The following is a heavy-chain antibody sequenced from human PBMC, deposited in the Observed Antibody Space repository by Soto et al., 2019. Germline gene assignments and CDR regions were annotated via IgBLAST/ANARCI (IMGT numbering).Heavy chain of an antibody. Sequence: DVQLVETGGGLIQPGGSLRLSCAASGLTVSSNYMTWVRQSPGKGLEWVSVVHPGGITYYAASVKGRFTISRDNYNNTVYLQMNSVRVEDAAVYYCARESRRFGREGSSWPKSGYYYYYGMDVWGQGTTVTVSS. J-gene: IGHJ6*02. CDR2: VHPGGIT. CDR1: GLTVSSNY. CDR3: ARESRRFGREGSSWPKSGYYYYYGMDV. V-gene: IGHV3-53*02. D-gene: IGHD6-13*01.